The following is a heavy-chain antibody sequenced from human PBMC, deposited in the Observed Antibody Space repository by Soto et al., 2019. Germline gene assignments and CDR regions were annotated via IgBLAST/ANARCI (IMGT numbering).Heavy chain of an antibody. CDR2: ITPNSGYT. D-gene: IGHD3-9*01. J-gene: IGHJ5*02. V-gene: IGHV1-18*01. CDR1: GYKFSTYA. Sequence: QLQLTQSGGEARKPGASVRVSCAASGYKFSTYAISWLRQAPGQGLEWMGLITPNSGYTNYAQKFQGRIILTTDIPSSTAYMELTSLRYDDTAIYYCATSNDTGFDPWGQGTLVSVS. CDR3: ATSNDTGFDP.